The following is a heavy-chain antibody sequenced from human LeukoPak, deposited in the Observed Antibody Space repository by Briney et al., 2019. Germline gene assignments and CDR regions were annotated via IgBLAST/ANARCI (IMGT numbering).Heavy chain of an antibody. V-gene: IGHV4-59*01. CDR3: ARLTYYYDSSGYAPSWFDP. CDR2: VYYSGST. J-gene: IGHJ5*02. Sequence: SETLSLTCTVSGGSISSYYWSWIRQPPGKGLEWIGYVYYSGSTNYNPSLKSRVTISVDTSKNQFSLKLSSVTAADTAVYYCARLTYYYDSSGYAPSWFDPWGQGTLVTVSS. CDR1: GGSISSYY. D-gene: IGHD3-22*01.